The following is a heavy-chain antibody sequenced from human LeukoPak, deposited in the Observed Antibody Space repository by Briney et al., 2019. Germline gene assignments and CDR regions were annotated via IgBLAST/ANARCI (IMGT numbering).Heavy chain of an antibody. V-gene: IGHV4-4*07. Sequence: SETLSLTCNVSGGSYYWTWIRQPAGEGLEWIGRIYTSGSTNYNPSLKSRVTMSVDTSKNQFSLKVSSVTAADTAVYYCVREARGWYFDLWGRGTLVTVSS. CDR3: VREARGWYFDL. CDR2: IYTSGST. D-gene: IGHD3-10*01. J-gene: IGHJ2*01. CDR1: GGSYY.